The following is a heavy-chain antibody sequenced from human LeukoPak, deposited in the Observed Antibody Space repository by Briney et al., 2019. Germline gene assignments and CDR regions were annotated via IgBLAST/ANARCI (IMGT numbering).Heavy chain of an antibody. CDR2: IIPILGIA. CDR1: GGTFSSYA. Sequence: SVKVSCKAFGGTFSSYAISWVRQAPGQGLEWMGRIIPILGIANYAQKFQGRVTITADKSTSTAYMELSSLRSEDTAVYYCARAPVGSYYYDSSGYYGPGDDYWGQGTLVTVSS. CDR3: ARAPVGSYYYDSSGYYGPGDDY. V-gene: IGHV1-69*04. J-gene: IGHJ4*02. D-gene: IGHD3-22*01.